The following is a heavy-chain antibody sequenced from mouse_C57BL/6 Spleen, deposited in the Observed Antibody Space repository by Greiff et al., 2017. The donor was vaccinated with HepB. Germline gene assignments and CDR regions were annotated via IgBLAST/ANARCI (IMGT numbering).Heavy chain of an antibody. CDR2: ISSGSSTI. J-gene: IGHJ3*01. Sequence: EVKLVESGGGLVKPGGSLKLSCAASGFTFSDYGMHWVRQAPEKGLEWVAYISSGSSTIYYADTVKGRFTISRDNAKNTLFLQMTSLRSEDTAMYYCASATGTAWFAYWGQGTLVTVSA. CDR3: ASATGTAWFAY. V-gene: IGHV5-17*01. CDR1: GFTFSDYG. D-gene: IGHD4-1*01.